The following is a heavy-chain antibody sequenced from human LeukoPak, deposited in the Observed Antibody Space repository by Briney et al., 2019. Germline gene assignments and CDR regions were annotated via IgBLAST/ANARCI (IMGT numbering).Heavy chain of an antibody. D-gene: IGHD5-18*01. Sequence: SETLSLTCTVSGGSISNSDYYWGWIRQPPGKALEWIGSIYYSGSTYYNPSLKSRVTISVDTSKNQFSLKLSSVTAADTAVYYCARESGYSYAPLYYYYYYYMDVWGKGTTVTVSS. CDR3: ARESGYSYAPLYYYYYYYMDV. V-gene: IGHV4-39*07. CDR1: GGSISNSDYY. CDR2: IYYSGST. J-gene: IGHJ6*03.